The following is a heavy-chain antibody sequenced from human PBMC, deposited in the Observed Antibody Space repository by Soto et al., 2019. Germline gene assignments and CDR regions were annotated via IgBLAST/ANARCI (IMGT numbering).Heavy chain of an antibody. Sequence: EVQLLESGGGLVQPGGPLRLSCAASGFTFSSYAMSWVRQAPGKGLEWVSAISGSGGSTYYADSVKGRFTISRDNSKNTLYLQMNSLRAEDTAVYYCANGTIPGTNYYYYYGMDVWGQGTTVTVSS. D-gene: IGHD3-3*01. V-gene: IGHV3-23*01. CDR1: GFTFSSYA. J-gene: IGHJ6*02. CDR2: ISGSGGST. CDR3: ANGTIPGTNYYYYYGMDV.